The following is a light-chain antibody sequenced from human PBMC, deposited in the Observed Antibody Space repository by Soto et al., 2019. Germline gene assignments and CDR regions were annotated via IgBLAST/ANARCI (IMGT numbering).Light chain of an antibody. CDR2: AAS. Sequence: DIQMTQSPSSLSASVGDRVTITCRASQGIRNELGWYQQKPGKAPKRLMYAASSLQSGVPSRFSGSGSGTEFTLTINSLQPEDFATYYCLQYNSYPYTFGQGTKLEIK. CDR1: QGIRNE. CDR3: LQYNSYPYT. V-gene: IGKV1-17*01. J-gene: IGKJ2*01.